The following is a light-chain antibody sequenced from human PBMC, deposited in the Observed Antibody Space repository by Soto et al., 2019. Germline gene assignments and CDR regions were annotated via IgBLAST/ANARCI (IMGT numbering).Light chain of an antibody. CDR3: ISYTTSRIYV. Sequence: QSALAQPASVSGSPGQSITISCTGTSSDVGTYDYVSWYQQHPGKAPKLMIYGVCYLPSGVSRRFSGSKSGNTASLTISGLQAEDEADYYCISYTTSRIYVFGTGTKLTVL. V-gene: IGLV2-14*01. CDR1: SSDVGTYDY. CDR2: GVC. J-gene: IGLJ1*01.